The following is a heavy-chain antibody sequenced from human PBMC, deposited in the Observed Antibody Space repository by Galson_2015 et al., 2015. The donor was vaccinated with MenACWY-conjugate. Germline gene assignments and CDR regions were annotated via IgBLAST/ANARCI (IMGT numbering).Heavy chain of an antibody. CDR3: ARGANIYFYSMDV. D-gene: IGHD2/OR15-2a*01. Sequence: SLRLSCAASGFSFTTSSMNWVRQAPGKGLEWVSSITGTSTYIHYADSVKGRFTISRDNARNSVSLQMNSLRAEDTAVYYCARGANIYFYSMDVWGKGTTVTVSS. CDR2: ITGTSTYI. CDR1: GFSFTTSS. J-gene: IGHJ6*03. V-gene: IGHV3-21*01.